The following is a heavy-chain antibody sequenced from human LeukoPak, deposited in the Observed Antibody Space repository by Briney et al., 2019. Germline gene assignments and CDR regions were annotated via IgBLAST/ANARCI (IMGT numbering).Heavy chain of an antibody. Sequence: GGSLRLSCAASGFTFSSYWMHWVRHAPGKGLVWVSRINSDGSSTSYADSVKGRFTISRDNAKNTLYLQMNSLRAEDTAVYYCARGVFYYGSGKRVDDYWGQGTLVTVSS. CDR1: GFTFSSYW. CDR3: ARGVFYYGSGKRVDDY. V-gene: IGHV3-74*01. J-gene: IGHJ4*02. CDR2: INSDGSST. D-gene: IGHD3-10*01.